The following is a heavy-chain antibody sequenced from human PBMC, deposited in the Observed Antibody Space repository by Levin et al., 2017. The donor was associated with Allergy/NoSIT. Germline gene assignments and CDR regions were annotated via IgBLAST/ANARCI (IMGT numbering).Heavy chain of an antibody. D-gene: IGHD6-19*01. V-gene: IGHV3-30*18. CDR2: TSSDGSDK. CDR1: GFTFSSYA. Sequence: SCAASGFTFSSYAMHWVRQAPGKGLEWVTLTSSDGSDKDYADSVQGRFTISRDNSKNTLFLQMNSLRPEDTAVYYCAKDRQQWLVRMFDSWGQGTLVTVSS. J-gene: IGHJ4*02. CDR3: AKDRQQWLVRMFDS.